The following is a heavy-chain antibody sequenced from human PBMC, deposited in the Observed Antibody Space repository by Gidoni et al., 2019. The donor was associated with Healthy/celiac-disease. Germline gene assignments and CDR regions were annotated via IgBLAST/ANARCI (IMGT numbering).Heavy chain of an antibody. J-gene: IGHJ4*02. CDR3: ARAGVRWLQLPDDY. V-gene: IGHV1-3*01. CDR2: INAGNGNT. D-gene: IGHD5-12*01. Sequence: VQLVQSGAEVKKPGASVKVSCKASGYTFTSYAMHWVRQAPGQRLEWMGWINAGNGNTKYSQKFQGRVTITRDTSASTAYMELSSLRSEDTAVYYCARAGVRWLQLPDDYWGQGTLVTVSS. CDR1: GYTFTSYA.